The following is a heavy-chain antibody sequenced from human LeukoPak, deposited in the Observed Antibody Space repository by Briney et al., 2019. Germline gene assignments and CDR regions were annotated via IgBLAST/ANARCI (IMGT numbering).Heavy chain of an antibody. CDR3: ARGLMYYDILTGYYSGYWFDP. CDR1: GGSISSGGYY. CDR2: IYYSGST. V-gene: IGHV4-30-4*08. J-gene: IGHJ5*02. Sequence: SETLSLTCTVSGGSISSGGYYWSWIRQHPGKGLEWIGYIYYSGSTYYNPSLKSRVTISVDTSKNQFSLKLSSVTAADTAVYYCARGLMYYDILTGYYSGYWFDPWGQGTLVTVSS. D-gene: IGHD3-9*01.